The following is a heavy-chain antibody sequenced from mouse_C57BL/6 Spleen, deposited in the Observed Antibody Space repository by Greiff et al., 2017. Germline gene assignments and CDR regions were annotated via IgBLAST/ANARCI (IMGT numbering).Heavy chain of an antibody. V-gene: IGHV1-52*01. Sequence: QVQLKQPGAELVRPGSSVKLSCKASGYTFTSYWMHWVKQRPIQGLEWIGNIDPSDSETHYNQKFKDKATLTVDKSSSTAYMQLSSLTSEDSAVYYCARGYYSNSRYYAMDYWGQGTSVTVSS. CDR1: GYTFTSYW. J-gene: IGHJ4*01. D-gene: IGHD2-5*01. CDR3: ARGYYSNSRYYAMDY. CDR2: IDPSDSET.